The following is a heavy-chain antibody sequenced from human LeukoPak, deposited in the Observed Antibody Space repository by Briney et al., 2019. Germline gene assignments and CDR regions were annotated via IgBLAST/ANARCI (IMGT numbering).Heavy chain of an antibody. D-gene: IGHD5-18*01. J-gene: IGHJ3*02. CDR3: VGYSYGYGAFDI. V-gene: IGHV3-30*03. CDR1: GFTFSSYG. Sequence: GRPLRLSCAASGFTFSSYGMHWVRHAPGKGLEWVAVISYDVSNKYYADSVKGRCTISRENSKNTLYLQMNSLRAEDTAVYYGVGYSYGYGAFDIWGQGTMVTVSS. CDR2: ISYDVSNK.